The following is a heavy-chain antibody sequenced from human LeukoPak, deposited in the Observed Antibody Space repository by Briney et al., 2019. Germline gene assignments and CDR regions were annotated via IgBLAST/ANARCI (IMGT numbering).Heavy chain of an antibody. CDR1: GYTFSNYG. D-gene: IGHD3-10*01. CDR3: ARRMVRGYDAFDI. CDR2: INPNSGDT. J-gene: IGHJ3*02. V-gene: IGHV1-2*02. Sequence: ASVKVSCKASGYTFSNYGISWVRQAPGQGLEWMGWINPNSGDTNYAQKFQGRVTMTRDTSISTAYMELSRLRSDDTAVYYCARRMVRGYDAFDIWGQGTMVTVSS.